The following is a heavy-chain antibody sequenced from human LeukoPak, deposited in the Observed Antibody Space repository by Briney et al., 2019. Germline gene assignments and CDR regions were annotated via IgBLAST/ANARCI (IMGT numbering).Heavy chain of an antibody. CDR2: INHSGST. V-gene: IGHV4-34*01. CDR1: GGSFSGYY. J-gene: IGHJ3*02. D-gene: IGHD3-9*01. Sequence: PSETLSLTCAVYGGSFSGYYWSWIRQPPGKGLEWIGEINHSGSTNYNPSLKSRVTISVDTSKNQFSLKLSSVTAADTAVYYCARHTTGPSPDAFDIWGQGTMVTVSS. CDR3: ARHTTGPSPDAFDI.